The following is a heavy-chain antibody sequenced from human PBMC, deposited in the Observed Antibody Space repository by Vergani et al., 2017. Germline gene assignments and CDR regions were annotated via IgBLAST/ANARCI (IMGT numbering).Heavy chain of an antibody. J-gene: IGHJ5*02. Sequence: QVQLVQSGAEVKKPGASVKVSCKASGYTFTSYGISWVRQAPGQGLEWMGWISAYNGNTNYAQKLQGRVTITTDTSTSTAYMERRSLRSDDTAVYYCARVTTTVVTPGYNWFDPWGQGTLVTVSS. D-gene: IGHD4-23*01. CDR3: ARVTTTVVTPGYNWFDP. CDR2: ISAYNGNT. V-gene: IGHV1-18*01. CDR1: GYTFTSYG.